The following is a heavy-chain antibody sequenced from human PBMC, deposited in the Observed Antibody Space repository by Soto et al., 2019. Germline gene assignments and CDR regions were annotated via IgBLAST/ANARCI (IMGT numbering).Heavy chain of an antibody. D-gene: IGHD6-13*01. CDR2: ISSSSSTI. J-gene: IGHJ5*02. CDR3: ARAAPYSSSWYELNWFDP. V-gene: IGHV3-48*02. Sequence: EVQLVESGGGLVQPGGSLRLSCAASGFTFSSYSMNWVRQAPGQGLEWVSYISSSSSTIDYEDSVKGQFTISRDNAKNSMYLPMNSVRDEDTAVYSCARAAPYSSSWYELNWFDPWGQGTLVTVSS. CDR1: GFTFSSYS.